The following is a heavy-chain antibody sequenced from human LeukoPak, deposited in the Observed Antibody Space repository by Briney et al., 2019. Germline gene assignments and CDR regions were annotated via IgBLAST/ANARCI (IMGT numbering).Heavy chain of an antibody. CDR3: ARDPSGSSSGWYHFDY. CDR2: ISVSGATT. CDR1: GFPFSNYA. J-gene: IGHJ4*02. V-gene: IGHV3-23*01. Sequence: GGSLRLSCAASGFPFSNYAMSWVRHTPGKGMGWVLGISVSGATTYYAHSVKGRFTISRDNSKNTLNLQMNSLRAEDTAVYYCARDPSGSSSGWYHFDYWGQGSLVTVSS. D-gene: IGHD6-19*01.